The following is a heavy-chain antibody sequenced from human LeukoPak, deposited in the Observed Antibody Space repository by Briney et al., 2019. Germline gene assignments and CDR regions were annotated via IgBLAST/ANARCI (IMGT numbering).Heavy chain of an antibody. CDR1: GFTFSSYA. Sequence: GGSLRLSCAASGFTFSSYAMSWVRQAPGKGLEWVANIKQDGSEKYYVDSVKGRFTISRDNAKNSLYLQMNSLRAEDTAVYYCAREPVVGYDFWSGYYTGEDDYWGQGTLVTVSS. J-gene: IGHJ4*02. V-gene: IGHV3-7*01. CDR3: AREPVVGYDFWSGYYTGEDDY. D-gene: IGHD3-3*01. CDR2: IKQDGSEK.